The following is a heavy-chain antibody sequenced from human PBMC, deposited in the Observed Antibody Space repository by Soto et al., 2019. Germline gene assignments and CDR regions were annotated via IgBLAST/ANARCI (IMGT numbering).Heavy chain of an antibody. CDR2: IYPGDSDT. Sequence: GESLKISCKGSGYSFTSYWIGWVRQMPGKGLEWMGIIYPGDSDTRYSPSFQGQVTISADKSISTAYLQWSSLKASDTAMYYCARRQLVSGATDAFDIWGQGTMVTVS. CDR3: ARRQLVSGATDAFDI. J-gene: IGHJ3*02. D-gene: IGHD1-26*01. CDR1: GYSFTSYW. V-gene: IGHV5-51*01.